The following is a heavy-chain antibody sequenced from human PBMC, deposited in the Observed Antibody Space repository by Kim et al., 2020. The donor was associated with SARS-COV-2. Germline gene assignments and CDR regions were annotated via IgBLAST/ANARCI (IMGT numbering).Heavy chain of an antibody. Sequence: ASVKVSCQTSGYDFNSFGISWVRQAPGQGLECMGWSRPINGHTNYAEKFQDRVSMTTDTSTNTAYMELTNLRSDDTALYFCARGPRGRGATTTYYALDVWGQGTRVRVSS. D-gene: IGHD1-26*01. V-gene: IGHV1-18*01. J-gene: IGHJ6*02. CDR1: GYDFNSFG. CDR3: ARGPRGRGATTTYYALDV. CDR2: SRPINGHT.